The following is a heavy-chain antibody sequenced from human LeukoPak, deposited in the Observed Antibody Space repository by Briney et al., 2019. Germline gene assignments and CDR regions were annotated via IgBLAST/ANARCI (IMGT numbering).Heavy chain of an antibody. V-gene: IGHV4-59*01. CDR2: IYYSGST. Sequence: PSETLSLTCAVYGGSFSGYYWSWIRQPPGKGLEWIGYIYYSGSTNYNPSLKSRVTISVDTSKNQFSLKLSSVTAADTAVYYCARVRSGTTEYYYYYYYMDVWGKGTTVTISS. CDR1: GGSFSGYY. J-gene: IGHJ6*03. CDR3: ARVRSGTTEYYYYYYYMDV. D-gene: IGHD3-10*01.